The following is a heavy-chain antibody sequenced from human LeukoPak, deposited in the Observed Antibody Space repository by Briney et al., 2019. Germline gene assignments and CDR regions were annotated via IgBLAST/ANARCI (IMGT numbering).Heavy chain of an antibody. D-gene: IGHD6-13*01. CDR3: ARDHTAAAGSLNWFDP. V-gene: IGHV4-61*01. CDR1: GGSVSSSSYY. CDR2: IYYGGGT. J-gene: IGHJ5*02. Sequence: SETLSPTCTVSGGSVSSSSYYWSWIRQPPGKGLEWIGYIYYGGGTNYNPSLKSRVTISVDTSKNQFSLNLRSVTAADTAVYYCARDHTAAAGSLNWFDPWGQGTLVTVSS.